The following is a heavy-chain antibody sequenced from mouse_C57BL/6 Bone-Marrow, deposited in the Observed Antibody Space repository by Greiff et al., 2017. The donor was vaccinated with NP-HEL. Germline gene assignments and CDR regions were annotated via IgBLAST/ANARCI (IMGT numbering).Heavy chain of an antibody. D-gene: IGHD1-1*01. Sequence: QVQLKESGAELVKPGASVKISCKASGYAFSSYWMNWVKQRPGKGLEWIGQIYPGDGDTNYNGKFKGKATLTSDKSSSTAYMQLSSLTSEDSAVYFCARCPYYYGSSYTWFAYWGQGTLVTVSA. CDR3: ARCPYYYGSSYTWFAY. J-gene: IGHJ3*01. V-gene: IGHV1-80*01. CDR2: IYPGDGDT. CDR1: GYAFSSYW.